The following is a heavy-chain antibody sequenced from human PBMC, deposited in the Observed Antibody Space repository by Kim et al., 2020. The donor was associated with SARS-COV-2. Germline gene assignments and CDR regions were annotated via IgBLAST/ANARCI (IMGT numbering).Heavy chain of an antibody. CDR3: ARLRSGYDPYYYYGMDV. V-gene: IGHV4-59*08. J-gene: IGHJ6*02. Sequence: LKSRVTISVDTSKNQFSLKLSSVTAADTAVYYCARLRSGYDPYYYYGMDVWGQGTTVTVSS. D-gene: IGHD5-12*01.